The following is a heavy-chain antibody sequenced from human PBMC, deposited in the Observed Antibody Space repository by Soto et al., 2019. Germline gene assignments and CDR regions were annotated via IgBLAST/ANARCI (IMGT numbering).Heavy chain of an antibody. CDR3: VKGLYVWGVTGDY. D-gene: IGHD3-16*01. CDR1: GFPFRDYA. J-gene: IGHJ4*02. V-gene: IGHV3-23*01. CDR2: ITATDGST. Sequence: EVQLLESGGGLAQPGGSLRVSCAASGFPFRDYAMRWVRQAPGKGLEWVSIITATDGSTYYADSVKGRFTISRDDAKNTLHLQMNSLRVEDRAVYYCVKGLYVWGVTGDYWGQGTLVTVSS.